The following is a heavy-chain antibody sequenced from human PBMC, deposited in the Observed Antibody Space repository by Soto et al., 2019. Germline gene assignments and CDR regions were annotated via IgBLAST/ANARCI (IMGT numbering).Heavy chain of an antibody. CDR2: ISPYNGNR. CDR3: ARDFGDLTGNVVKGDIDG. V-gene: IGHV1-18*04. Sequence: QAQLVQSGAEVSKPGASVKVSCKASGYAFLNYGISWVRQAPGQGLEWMGWISPYNGNRNSAEDFQGRLSLTTDTSTTTAYMGLRGLGPDDTAVYFCARDFGDLTGNVVKGDIDGWGQGTLVTVSP. J-gene: IGHJ4*02. CDR1: GYAFLNYG. D-gene: IGHD3-16*01.